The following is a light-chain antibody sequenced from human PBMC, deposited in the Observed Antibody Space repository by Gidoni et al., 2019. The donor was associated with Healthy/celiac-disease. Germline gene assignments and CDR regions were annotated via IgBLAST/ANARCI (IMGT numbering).Light chain of an antibody. Sequence: NFMLTQPPSVSESPGKTVTISCTRSSGRIASNYVQWYQQRPGSSPTTVIYEDNQRPSGVPDRFSGSIDSSSNSASLTISGLKTEDEADYYCQSYDSSNGVVFGGGTKLTVL. CDR1: SGRIASNY. CDR3: QSYDSSNGVV. J-gene: IGLJ2*01. CDR2: EDN. V-gene: IGLV6-57*01.